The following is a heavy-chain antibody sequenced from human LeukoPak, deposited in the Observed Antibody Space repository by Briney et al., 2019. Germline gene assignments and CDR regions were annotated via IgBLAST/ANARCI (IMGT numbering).Heavy chain of an antibody. D-gene: IGHD3-10*01. CDR3: ARAKPKNMVRGLIMRRESRYYFDY. CDR1: KFIFSSYW. Sequence: PGGSLRPSCAASKFIFSSYWMSWVRLAPGKGLEWVSVIYSGGSTYYADSVKGRFTISRDNSKSTLYIQMNSLRAEDTAVYYCARAKPKNMVRGLIMRRESRYYFDYWGQGTLVTVSS. CDR2: IYSGGST. J-gene: IGHJ4*02. V-gene: IGHV3-53*01.